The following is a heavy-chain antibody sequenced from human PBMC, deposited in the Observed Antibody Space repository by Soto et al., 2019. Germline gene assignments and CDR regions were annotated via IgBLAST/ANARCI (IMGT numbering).Heavy chain of an antibody. J-gene: IGHJ4*02. CDR3: ASAHSGNPLDFDY. CDR1: GGPISSYY. Sequence: SETPSLTCTVSGGPISSYYWSWIRQPPGKGLEWIGYIYYSGSTNYNPSLKSRVTISVDTSKNQFSLKLSSVTAADTAVYYCASAHSGNPLDFDYWGQGTLVTVPS. V-gene: IGHV4-59*01. D-gene: IGHD3-10*01. CDR2: IYYSGST.